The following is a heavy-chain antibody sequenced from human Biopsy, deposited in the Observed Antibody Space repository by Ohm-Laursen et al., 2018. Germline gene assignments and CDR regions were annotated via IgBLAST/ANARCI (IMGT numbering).Heavy chain of an antibody. J-gene: IGHJ6*02. CDR1: GGTLSKYA. D-gene: IGHD3-22*01. Sequence: SVKVSCKTFGGTLSKYAMSWVRQAPGQGLEWLGVIIAPSGTTNNAQRFQGRLSITADESATSVYMELSSQTSEDTAVYYCARTGTYYHDSSLYYFYGLDLWGQGSTVTVFS. CDR2: IIAPSGTT. CDR3: ARTGTYYHDSSLYYFYGLDL. V-gene: IGHV1-69*13.